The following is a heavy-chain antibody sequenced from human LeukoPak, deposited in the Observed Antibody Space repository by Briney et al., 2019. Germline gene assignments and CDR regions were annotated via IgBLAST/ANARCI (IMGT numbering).Heavy chain of an antibody. V-gene: IGHV4-59*01. J-gene: IGHJ4*02. CDR1: GGSFSGYY. D-gene: IGHD3-22*01. CDR2: VYYSGST. Sequence: SETLSLTCAVYGGSFSGYYWRWIRQPPGKGLEWIGYVYYSGSTNYNPSLKSRVTISVDTSKNQFSLKLSSVTAADTAVYYCARERENYYDSSGFDYWGQGTLVTVSS. CDR3: ARERENYYDSSGFDY.